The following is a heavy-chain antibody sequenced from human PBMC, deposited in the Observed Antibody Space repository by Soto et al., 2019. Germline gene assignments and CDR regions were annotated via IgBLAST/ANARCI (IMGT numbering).Heavy chain of an antibody. D-gene: IGHD6-19*01. CDR1: GFTFSNAW. V-gene: IGHV3-15*07. Sequence: GGSLRLSCAASGFTFSNAWMNWVRQAPGKGLEWVGRIKSKTDGGTTDYAAPVKGRFTISRDDSKNTLYLQMNSLKTEDTAVYYCTTDRNGYSSHYGMDVWGQGTTVTVPS. CDR2: IKSKTDGGTT. CDR3: TTDRNGYSSHYGMDV. J-gene: IGHJ6*02.